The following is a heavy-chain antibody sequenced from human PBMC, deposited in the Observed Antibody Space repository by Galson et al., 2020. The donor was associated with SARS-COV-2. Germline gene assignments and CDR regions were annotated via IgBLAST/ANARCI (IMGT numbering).Heavy chain of an antibody. CDR3: ARPGGGSYHAGFDI. D-gene: IGHD1-26*01. Sequence: GGSLRLSCAASGFTFSSYAMYWVRQAPGNGLEWVAVISYDGSNKYYADSVKGRFTISRDNSKNTLYLQMNSLRAEDTAVYYCARPGGGSYHAGFDIWGQGTMVTVSS. CDR1: GFTFSSYA. J-gene: IGHJ3*02. V-gene: IGHV3-30*01. CDR2: ISYDGSNK.